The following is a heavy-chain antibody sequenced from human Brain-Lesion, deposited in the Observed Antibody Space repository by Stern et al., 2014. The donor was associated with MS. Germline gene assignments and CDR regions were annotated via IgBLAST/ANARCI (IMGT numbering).Heavy chain of an antibody. V-gene: IGHV1-2*02. D-gene: IGHD3-3*01. Sequence: QMQLVQSGAEVKKHGASVKVSCKTYSYIFTGYYIHWVRQAPGQGLEGMAWINPNTGGPKYAQKFQGRVTMSRDTSISTAYVELSSLTSDDTAVYYCARDQRGITIFGVVTDYYYLGMDVWGQGTTVTVSS. CDR1: SYIFTGYY. CDR2: INPNTGGP. J-gene: IGHJ6*02. CDR3: ARDQRGITIFGVVTDYYYLGMDV.